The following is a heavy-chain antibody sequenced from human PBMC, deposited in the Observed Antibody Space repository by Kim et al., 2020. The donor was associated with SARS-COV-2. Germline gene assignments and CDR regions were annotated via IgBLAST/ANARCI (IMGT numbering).Heavy chain of an antibody. V-gene: IGHV3-23*01. J-gene: IGHJ4*02. Sequence: KGRFTISRDNSKNTLYLQMNSLRAEDTAVNYWAKDQEFCSGGSCYLSFHYWGQGTLVTVSS. D-gene: IGHD2-15*01. CDR3: AKDQEFCSGGSCYLSFHY.